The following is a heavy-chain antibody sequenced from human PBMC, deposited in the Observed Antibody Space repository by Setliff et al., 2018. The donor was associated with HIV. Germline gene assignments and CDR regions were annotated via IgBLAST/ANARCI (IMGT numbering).Heavy chain of an antibody. J-gene: IGHJ4*02. CDR2: INHSGST. V-gene: IGHV4-34*01. CDR3: ARGSPSSSWYGEYAY. Sequence: CVASGFTFSSYSMNWVRQAPGKGPEWIGEINHSGSTFYSPSLKSRVTISVDTSKNQFSLKLSSVTAADTAIYYCARGSPSSSWYGEYAYWGQGTLVTVS. CDR1: GFTFSSYS. D-gene: IGHD6-13*01.